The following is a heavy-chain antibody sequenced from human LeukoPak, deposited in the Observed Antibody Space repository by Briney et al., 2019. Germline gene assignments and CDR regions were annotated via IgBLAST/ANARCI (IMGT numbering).Heavy chain of an antibody. V-gene: IGHV3-9*01. J-gene: IGHJ4*02. Sequence: PGGSLRLSCVASGFTFDDYAMHWVRQAPGKGLEWVSGISWNSDNIGYADSVKGRFTISRDNAKKSLYLQMNSLRAEDTALYYCAKAMYSYVWGSYRLAFDDWGQGTLVTVSS. CDR1: GFTFDDYA. CDR2: ISWNSDNI. CDR3: AKAMYSYVWGSYRLAFDD. D-gene: IGHD3-16*01.